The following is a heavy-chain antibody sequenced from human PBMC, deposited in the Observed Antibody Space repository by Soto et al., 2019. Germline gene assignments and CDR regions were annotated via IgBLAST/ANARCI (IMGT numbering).Heavy chain of an antibody. V-gene: IGHV4-59*01. CDR3: ARSDGRY. J-gene: IGHJ4*02. CDR1: GVSISSYY. CDR2: VFYSGST. Sequence: PSETLSLTCTVSGVSISSYYWSWIRQPPGKGLEWIGYVFYSGSTNYNPSLNSRVTISIDTSKNQFSLKLSSVTAADTAVYYCARSDGRYWGQGTLVTVSS.